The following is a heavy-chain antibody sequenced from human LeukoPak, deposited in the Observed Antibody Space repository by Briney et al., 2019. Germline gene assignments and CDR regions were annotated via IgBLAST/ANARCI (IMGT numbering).Heavy chain of an antibody. CDR1: GGSISRGGYY. V-gene: IGHV4-31*03. J-gene: IGHJ3*02. Sequence: PSQTLSLTCTDSGGSISRGGYYWSWLRQHPGKGLKWIGYIYNSRSTYYNPSLKSRVTISVDTSKNQFSLKLSPVSAADTAVYYCAGLRGRPHAFDIWGQGTVVTVSS. D-gene: IGHD5-12*01. CDR2: IYNSRST. CDR3: AGLRGRPHAFDI.